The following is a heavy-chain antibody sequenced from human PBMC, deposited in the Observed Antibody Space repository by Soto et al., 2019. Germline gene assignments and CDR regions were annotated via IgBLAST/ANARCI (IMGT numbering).Heavy chain of an antibody. V-gene: IGHV3-30-3*01. CDR3: ARDGYGSGNSVDY. J-gene: IGHJ4*02. CDR1: GFTFSSYA. D-gene: IGHD3-10*01. Sequence: GGSLRLSCAASGFTFSSYAMHWVRQAPGKGLEWVAVISYDGSNKYYADSVKGRFTISRANSKNTLYLQMNSLRAEDTAVYYCARDGYGSGNSVDYWGQGTLVTVSS. CDR2: ISYDGSNK.